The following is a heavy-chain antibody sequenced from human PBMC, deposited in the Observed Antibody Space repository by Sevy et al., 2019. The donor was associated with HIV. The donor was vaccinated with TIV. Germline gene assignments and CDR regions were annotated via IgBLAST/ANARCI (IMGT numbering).Heavy chain of an antibody. V-gene: IGHV3-23*01. Sequence: GGSLRLSCAASGFTFSTYAMTWVRQAPGKGLEWVSVISMSSGDTYYADSVKGRFTISRDNSKKTLYLQMNSLRAEDTAVYYCATDRVSGIYHTGDFDSRGQGTLVTVSS. CDR3: ATDRVSGIYHTGDFDS. J-gene: IGHJ4*02. CDR1: GFTFSTYA. CDR2: ISMSSGDT. D-gene: IGHD3-16*02.